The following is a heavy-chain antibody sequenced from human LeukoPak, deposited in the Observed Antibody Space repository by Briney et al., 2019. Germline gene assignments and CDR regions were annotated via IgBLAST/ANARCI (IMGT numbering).Heavy chain of an antibody. V-gene: IGHV1-8*02. J-gene: IGHJ4*02. Sequence: ASVKVSCKASGYTFTSYGISWVRQAPGQGLEWMGWINPNSGGTNYAQKFQGRVTMTRNTSISTAYMELSSLRSEDTAVYYCARKGERDYWGQGTLVTVSS. CDR1: GYTFTSYG. CDR3: ARKGERDY. D-gene: IGHD3-16*01. CDR2: INPNSGGT.